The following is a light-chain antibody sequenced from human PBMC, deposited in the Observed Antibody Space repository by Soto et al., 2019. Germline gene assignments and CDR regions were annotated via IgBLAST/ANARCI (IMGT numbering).Light chain of an antibody. CDR2: GAS. CDR3: QQYGGAPPEYP. Sequence: EIVLTQSPGTLSLSPGERATLSCRASQTVSSTYLAWYQQKPGQAPRLLIYGASSRPTGIPDRFSGSGSGTDVTLTISRLEPEDFAVYYCQQYGGAPPEYPFGQGTKLEIK. CDR1: QTVSSTY. V-gene: IGKV3-20*01. J-gene: IGKJ2*01.